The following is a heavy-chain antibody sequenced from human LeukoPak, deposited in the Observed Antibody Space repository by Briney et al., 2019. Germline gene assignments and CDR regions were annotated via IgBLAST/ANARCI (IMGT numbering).Heavy chain of an antibody. Sequence: GSSLRLSCVASGFTFDDYAMHWVRQGPGMGLEWVSGISWNSGRTDYADSVKGRFTISRDNAKNSLYLQMNTLRPEDMALYYCVKDRSYSSTFGFDMWGQGTMVTVSS. V-gene: IGHV3-9*03. CDR3: VKDRSYSSTFGFDM. CDR1: GFTFDDYA. J-gene: IGHJ3*02. D-gene: IGHD6-13*01. CDR2: ISWNSGRT.